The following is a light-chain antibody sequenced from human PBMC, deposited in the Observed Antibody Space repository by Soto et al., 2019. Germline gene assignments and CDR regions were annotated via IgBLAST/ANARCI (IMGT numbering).Light chain of an antibody. V-gene: IGKV2-28*01. Sequence: EIVLTQSSLSLPVTPGEPASISCRSSQSLLHSDGYNYLDWYLQKPGQSPQLLIYSGSNRASGVPDRLSGSGSGTDFTLKISRVEAEDVGIYYCMQALQTPVTFGGGTKVEI. CDR1: QSLLHSDGYNY. J-gene: IGKJ4*01. CDR3: MQALQTPVT. CDR2: SGS.